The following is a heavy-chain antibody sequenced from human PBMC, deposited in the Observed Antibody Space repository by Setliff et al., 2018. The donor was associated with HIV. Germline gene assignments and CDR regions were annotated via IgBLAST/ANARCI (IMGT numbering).Heavy chain of an antibody. CDR2: ISVDGTT. D-gene: IGHD4-4*01. CDR3: ARDPPDGYSFLDC. J-gene: IGHJ4*02. CDR1: GFTFDDYT. V-gene: IGHV3-23*01. Sequence: GGSLRLSCAASGFTFDDYTMHWVRQAPGKGLEWVSSISVDGTTYYANSVKGRFSISRDTSKNTVSLEMNTLRPDDTAVYFCARDPPDGYSFLDCWGQGTLVTVSS.